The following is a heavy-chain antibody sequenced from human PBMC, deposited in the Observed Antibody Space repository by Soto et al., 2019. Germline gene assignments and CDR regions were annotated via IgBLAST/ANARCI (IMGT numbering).Heavy chain of an antibody. J-gene: IGHJ6*02. CDR2: MNPNSGNT. D-gene: IGHD2-2*01. CDR3: ARDSYCSSTSCYLNYYYYYGMDV. V-gene: IGHV1-8*01. CDR1: GYTFTSYD. Sequence: QVQLVQSGAEVKKPGASVKVSCKASGYTFTSYDINWVRQATGQGLEWMGWMNPNSGNTGYAQKFQGRVTMTRNTSISTAYMELSSLRSEDTAVYYCARDSYCSSTSCYLNYYYYYGMDVWGQGTTVTVSS.